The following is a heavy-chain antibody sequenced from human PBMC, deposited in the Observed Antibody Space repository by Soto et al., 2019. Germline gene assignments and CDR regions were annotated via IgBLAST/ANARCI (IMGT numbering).Heavy chain of an antibody. V-gene: IGHV4-59*01. CDR2: IYDRGSL. CDR1: GESLSSYY. J-gene: IGHJ6*02. Sequence: PSGTTELTSTVSGESLSSYYCPGTRQPSGKGLEWVGSIYDRGSLNYNGSLESRVTIPVDTSKNKFSLKPSSVTAADTAVYYCARYSSGWYKIDPVDVWVQGTTVP. CDR3: ARYSSGWYKIDPVDV. D-gene: IGHD6-19*01.